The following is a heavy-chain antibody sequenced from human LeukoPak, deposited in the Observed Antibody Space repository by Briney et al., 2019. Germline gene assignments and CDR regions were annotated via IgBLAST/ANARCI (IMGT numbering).Heavy chain of an antibody. CDR2: IYHSGST. Sequence: SETLSLTCAVSGGSISSSNWWSWVRQPPGKGLEWIGEIYHSGSTNYNPSLKSRVTISVDTSKNQFSLKVSSVTAADTAVYYCARARYSRSWYEPFDPWGQGTLVTVSS. CDR1: GGSISSSNW. CDR3: ARARYSRSWYEPFDP. V-gene: IGHV4-4*02. D-gene: IGHD6-13*01. J-gene: IGHJ5*02.